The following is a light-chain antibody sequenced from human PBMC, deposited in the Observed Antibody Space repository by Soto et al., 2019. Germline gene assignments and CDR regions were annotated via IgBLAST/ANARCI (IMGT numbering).Light chain of an antibody. CDR2: EVN. Sequence: QSALTQPASVSGSPGQSITISCTGTSSDIGGYKYVSWYQQYPGKAPKLMIYEVNYRPSGVSNRFSGSKSGNTASLIISGLQAEDEADYYCSSYRSGSTKIFGSGTKVTVL. V-gene: IGLV2-14*01. CDR1: SSDIGGYKY. J-gene: IGLJ1*01. CDR3: SSYRSGSTKI.